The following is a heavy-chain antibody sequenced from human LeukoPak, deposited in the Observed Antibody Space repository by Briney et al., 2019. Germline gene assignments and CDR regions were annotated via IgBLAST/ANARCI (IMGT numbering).Heavy chain of an antibody. Sequence: GGSLRLSCAASGFSLSSYEMNWARQAPGKGLEWVSYIRSGGNSIYYADSVKGRFTISRDTAKNSLYLQMNSLRAEDTAVYYCSRGKYYYDTSGHLAGDYWGQGTLVTVSS. CDR2: IRSGGNSI. CDR1: GFSLSSYE. CDR3: SRGKYYYDTSGHLAGDY. D-gene: IGHD3-22*01. J-gene: IGHJ4*02. V-gene: IGHV3-48*03.